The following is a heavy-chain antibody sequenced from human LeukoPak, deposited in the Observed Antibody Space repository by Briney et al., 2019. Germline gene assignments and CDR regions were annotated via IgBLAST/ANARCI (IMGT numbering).Heavy chain of an antibody. D-gene: IGHD5-12*01. J-gene: IGHJ4*02. Sequence: GGSLRLSCAASGFTFVNYAMHWARQAPGKSREWVSLISGYGSWTNYPDSLKGRFTISRDNIKNSLSLQMNSLRTEDTAFYYCVKDVSGSGYLAGFDYWGQGTLVTVSS. CDR3: VKDVSGSGYLAGFDY. CDR1: GFTFVNYA. V-gene: IGHV3-43*02. CDR2: ISGYGSWT.